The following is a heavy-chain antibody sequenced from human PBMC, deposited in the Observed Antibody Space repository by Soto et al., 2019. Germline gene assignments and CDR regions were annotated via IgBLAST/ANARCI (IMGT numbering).Heavy chain of an antibody. J-gene: IGHJ3*02. V-gene: IGHV3-33*01. CDR2: RWYDGSVK. D-gene: IGHD1-26*01. CDR1: GFIFSRHA. Sequence: QVQLVESGGGVVQPGRSLRLSCASSGFIFSRHAMHWVRQAPGKGLEWVAQRWYDGSVKNYADSIKGRFTISRDSAKNTLFLQMKSLRVDDKAVYYCARDGQDLSRYAFEIWGQGTLVNVSS. CDR3: ARDGQDLSRYAFEI.